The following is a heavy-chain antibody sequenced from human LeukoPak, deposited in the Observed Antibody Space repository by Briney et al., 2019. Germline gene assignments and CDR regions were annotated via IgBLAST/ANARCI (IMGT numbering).Heavy chain of an antibody. CDR3: AVAVAGPLDY. J-gene: IGHJ4*02. D-gene: IGHD6-19*01. V-gene: IGHV4-34*01. Sequence: SETLSLTCAVYGGSFSGYYWSWIRQPPGKGLEWIGEINHSGSTNYNPSLKSRATISVDTSKNQFSLKLSSVTAADTAVYYCAVAVAGPLDYWGQGTLVTVSS. CDR2: INHSGST. CDR1: GGSFSGYY.